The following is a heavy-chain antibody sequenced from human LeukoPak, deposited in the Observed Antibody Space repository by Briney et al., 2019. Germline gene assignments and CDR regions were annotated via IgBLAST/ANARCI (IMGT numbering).Heavy chain of an antibody. CDR2: ISAYNGNT. J-gene: IGHJ2*01. Sequence: ASVKVSCKASGYTFTSYGISWVRQAPGHGLEWMGWISAYNGNTNYAQKLQGRVTMTTDTSTSTAYMELRSLRSDDTAVYYCARDYRGYSYGYWYFDLWGRGTLVTVSS. D-gene: IGHD5-18*01. CDR3: ARDYRGYSYGYWYFDL. CDR1: GYTFTSYG. V-gene: IGHV1-18*01.